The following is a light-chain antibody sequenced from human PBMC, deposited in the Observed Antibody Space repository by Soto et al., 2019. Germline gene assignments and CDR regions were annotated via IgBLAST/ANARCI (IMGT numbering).Light chain of an antibody. CDR3: QQYYSYWT. Sequence: DIRITQSPSTLSSSLGDRVTITFRASQSISSWLAWYQQKPGKAPKLLIYKASSLESGVPSRFSGSGSGTEFTLTISSLQPDDFATYYCQQYYSYWTFGQGTKVDIK. V-gene: IGKV1-5*03. CDR1: QSISSW. J-gene: IGKJ1*01. CDR2: KAS.